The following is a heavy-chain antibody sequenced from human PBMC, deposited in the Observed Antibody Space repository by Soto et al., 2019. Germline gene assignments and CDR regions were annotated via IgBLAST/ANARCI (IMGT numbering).Heavy chain of an antibody. V-gene: IGHV4-30-2*01. CDR2: IYHSGST. D-gene: IGHD1-1*01. CDR3: ARDQLEGNWFDP. CDR1: GGSISSGGYS. J-gene: IGHJ5*02. Sequence: QLQLQESGSGLVKPSQTLSLTCAVSGGSISSGGYSWNWIRQPPGKGLEWIGYIYHSGSTYYNPSLKRRVTISVDKSKNQFSLKLTSVPAADTAVYYCARDQLEGNWFDPWGQGTLVTVSS.